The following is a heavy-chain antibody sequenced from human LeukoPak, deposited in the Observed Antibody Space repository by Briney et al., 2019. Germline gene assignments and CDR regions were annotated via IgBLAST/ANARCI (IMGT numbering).Heavy chain of an antibody. J-gene: IGHJ3*02. CDR1: GGSISSSSYY. Sequence: SETLSLTCTVSGGSISSSSYYWGWIRQPPGTGLEWIGSIYYSGSTYYNPSLKSRVTISVDTSKNQFSLKLSSVTAADTAVYYCARGTYYYDSSGFPAFDIWGQGTMVTVSS. V-gene: IGHV4-39*07. CDR3: ARGTYYYDSSGFPAFDI. D-gene: IGHD3-22*01. CDR2: IYYSGST.